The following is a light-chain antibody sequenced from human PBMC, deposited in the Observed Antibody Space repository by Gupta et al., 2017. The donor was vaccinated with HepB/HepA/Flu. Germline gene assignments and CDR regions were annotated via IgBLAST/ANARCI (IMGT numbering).Light chain of an antibody. CDR3: AVWDSSMNGVV. V-gene: IGLV1-36*01. CDR2: YDD. CDR1: GSKVGNNA. Sequence: SVVTQRRSVPQAPRQRVTICCSRGGSKVGNNAVNCYQQLPGQAPKLLIYYDDLLPSGISDRFSGSKSGTSATLTISRVQSEDEADYYCAVWDSSMNGVVFGGGTKLTVL. J-gene: IGLJ3*02.